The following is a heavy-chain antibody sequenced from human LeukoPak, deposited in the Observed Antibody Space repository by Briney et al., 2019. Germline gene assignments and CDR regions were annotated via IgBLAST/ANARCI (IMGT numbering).Heavy chain of an antibody. V-gene: IGHV1-24*01. CDR2: FDPEDGET. Sequence: ASAKVSCKVSGYTLTELSMHWVRQAPGKGLEWMGGFDPEDGETIYAQKFQGRVTMTEDTSTDTAYMELSSLRSEDTAVYYCATGPPRWYQPVNFDYWGQGTLVTVPS. CDR1: GYTLTELS. D-gene: IGHD4-23*01. J-gene: IGHJ4*02. CDR3: ATGPPRWYQPVNFDY.